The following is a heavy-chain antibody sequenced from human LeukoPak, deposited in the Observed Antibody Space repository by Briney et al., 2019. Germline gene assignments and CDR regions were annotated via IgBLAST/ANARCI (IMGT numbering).Heavy chain of an antibody. J-gene: IGHJ4*02. D-gene: IGHD1-14*01. CDR1: GYTFTGYY. V-gene: IGHV1-18*04. CDR2: ISAYNGNT. Sequence: ASVKVSCKASGYTFTGYYMHWVRQAPGQGLEWMGWISAYNGNTNYAQKLQGRVTMTTDTSTSTAYMELRSLRSDDTAVYYCARDNPPDYWGQGTLVTVSS. CDR3: ARDNPPDY.